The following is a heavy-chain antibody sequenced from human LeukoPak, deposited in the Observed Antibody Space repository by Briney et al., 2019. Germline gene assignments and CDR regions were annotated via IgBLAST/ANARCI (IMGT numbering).Heavy chain of an antibody. CDR2: IIPIFGTA. Sequence: GASVKVSCKASGGTFSSYAISWVRQAPGQGLEWMGGIIPIFGTANYAQKFQGRVTITADESTSTAYMELSSLRSEDTAVYYCARSRTPGIAARDALDYWGQGTLVTVSS. V-gene: IGHV1-69*13. D-gene: IGHD6-6*01. J-gene: IGHJ4*02. CDR3: ARSRTPGIAARDALDY. CDR1: GGTFSSYA.